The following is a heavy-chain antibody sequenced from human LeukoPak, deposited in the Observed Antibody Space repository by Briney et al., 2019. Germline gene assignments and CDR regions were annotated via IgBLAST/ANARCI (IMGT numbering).Heavy chain of an antibody. CDR2: INPSGGST. Sequence: ASVKVSCKTSGYTFTGYYMHWVRQAPGQGLEWMGIINPSGGSTSYAQKFQGRVTMTRDMSTSTVYMELSSLRSEDTAVYYCARDLVEYYYDSSGYLLMDYWGQGTLVTVSS. CDR3: ARDLVEYYYDSSGYLLMDY. V-gene: IGHV1-46*01. D-gene: IGHD3-22*01. J-gene: IGHJ4*02. CDR1: GYTFTGYY.